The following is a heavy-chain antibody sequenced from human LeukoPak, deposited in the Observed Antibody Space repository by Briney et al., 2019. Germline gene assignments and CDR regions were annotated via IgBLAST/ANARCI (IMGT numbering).Heavy chain of an antibody. Sequence: SETLSLTCAVYGGSFSGYYWSWIRQPPGKGLEWIGEINHSRSTNYNPSLKSRVTISVDTSKNQFSLKLSSVTAADTAVYYCARVYPPYYYYGMDVWGQGTTVTVSS. CDR1: GGSFSGYY. J-gene: IGHJ6*02. CDR3: ARVYPPYYYYGMDV. CDR2: INHSRST. V-gene: IGHV4-34*01.